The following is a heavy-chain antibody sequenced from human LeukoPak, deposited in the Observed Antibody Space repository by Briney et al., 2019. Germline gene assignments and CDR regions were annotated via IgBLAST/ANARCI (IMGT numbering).Heavy chain of an antibody. Sequence: ASVKVSCKASGYIFTNYGINWVRQAPGQGLEWMGWISAYNGNTNYAQKLQGRVTMTTDTSTSTAYMELRSLRSDDTAVYYCTRDGQQPLLLEYWGQGTLVTVSS. J-gene: IGHJ4*02. CDR2: ISAYNGNT. CDR3: TRDGQQPLLLEY. V-gene: IGHV1-18*01. D-gene: IGHD5-18*01. CDR1: GYIFTNYG.